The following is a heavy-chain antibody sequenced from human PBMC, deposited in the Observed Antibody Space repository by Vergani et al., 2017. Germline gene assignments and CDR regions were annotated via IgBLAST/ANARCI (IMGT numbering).Heavy chain of an antibody. CDR1: GYTFTSYY. CDR2: IIPIFGTA. J-gene: IGHJ6*02. V-gene: IGHV1-69*01. Sequence: QVQLVQSGAEVKKPGASVKVSCKASGYTFTSYYMHWVRQAPGQGLEWMGGIIPIFGTANYAQKFQGRVTITADESTSTAYMELSSLRSEDTAVYYCASGYCGSTSCYAPYYYGSGSYLNYYGMDVWGQGTTVTVSS. D-gene: IGHD3-10*01. CDR3: ASGYCGSTSCYAPYYYGSGSYLNYYGMDV.